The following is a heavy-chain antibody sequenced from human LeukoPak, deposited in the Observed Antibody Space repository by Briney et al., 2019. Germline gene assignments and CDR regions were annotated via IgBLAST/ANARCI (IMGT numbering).Heavy chain of an antibody. D-gene: IGHD4-17*01. CDR2: IKSKTDGGTT. CDR3: VRYGPRNYFDY. CDR1: GLTFGNVW. Sequence: GGSLRLSCAASGLTFGNVWMSWVRQAPGKGLEWVGRIKSKTDGGTTDYAAPVKGRFTISTDDSKNTLHLQMNSLKTEDTAVYYCVRYGPRNYFDYWGQGTLVTVSS. V-gene: IGHV3-15*01. J-gene: IGHJ4*02.